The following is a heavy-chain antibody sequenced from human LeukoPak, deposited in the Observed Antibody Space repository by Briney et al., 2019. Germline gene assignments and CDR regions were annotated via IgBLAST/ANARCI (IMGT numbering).Heavy chain of an antibody. D-gene: IGHD3-3*01. J-gene: IGHJ3*02. CDR1: GFIFADAW. Sequence: GESLRLSCVGSGFIFADAWMSWVRLAPGKGLEWLGHIKIKTEGGTSVYAAPLKGRFTISRDDSKSTVYLQMNYLETADTAVYYCATDHGSGSWNGYPKTFDIWGQGTMVTVSS. CDR2: IKIKTEGGTS. CDR3: ATDHGSGSWNGYPKTFDI. V-gene: IGHV3-15*01.